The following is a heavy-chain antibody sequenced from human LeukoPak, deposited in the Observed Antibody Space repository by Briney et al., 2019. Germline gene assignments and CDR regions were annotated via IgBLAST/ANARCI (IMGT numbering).Heavy chain of an antibody. Sequence: SETLSLTCTVSGGSISSYSWSWIRQPPGKGLEWIGYIYDSGSTNYNPSLKSRVTISVDTSKNQFSLKLSSVTAADTAVYYCARHSPTYYDFDYWGQGTLVTVSS. J-gene: IGHJ4*02. CDR2: IYDSGST. CDR1: GGSISSYS. D-gene: IGHD1-26*01. V-gene: IGHV4-59*08. CDR3: ARHSPTYYDFDY.